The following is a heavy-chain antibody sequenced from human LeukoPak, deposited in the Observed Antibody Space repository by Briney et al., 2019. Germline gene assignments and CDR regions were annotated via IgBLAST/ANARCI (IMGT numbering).Heavy chain of an antibody. V-gene: IGHV3-48*02. CDR3: ARRTMYSSSWFFDAFDI. CDR2: ISSSSSTI. J-gene: IGHJ3*02. D-gene: IGHD6-13*01. CDR1: GFTFSSYS. Sequence: GGSLRLSCAASGFTFSSYSMNWVRQAPGKGLEWVSYISSSSSTIYYADSVKGRSTISRDNAKNSLYLQMNSLRDEDTAVYYCARRTMYSSSWFFDAFDIWGQGTMVTVSS.